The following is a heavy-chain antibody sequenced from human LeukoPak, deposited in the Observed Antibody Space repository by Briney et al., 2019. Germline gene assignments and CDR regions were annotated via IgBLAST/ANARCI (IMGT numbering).Heavy chain of an antibody. Sequence: GGSLRLSCEASGFDFSGYAMNWVRQAPGKGLEWLSHIGFDQTTIYYADSVKGRFTISRDNAKNSLYLQMNSLRAEDTAFYYCARGRGLGVTSTPVPFDYWGQGILVTVSS. J-gene: IGHJ4*02. CDR2: IGFDQTTI. D-gene: IGHD2-21*02. CDR3: ARGRGLGVTSTPVPFDY. V-gene: IGHV3-48*04. CDR1: GFDFSGYA.